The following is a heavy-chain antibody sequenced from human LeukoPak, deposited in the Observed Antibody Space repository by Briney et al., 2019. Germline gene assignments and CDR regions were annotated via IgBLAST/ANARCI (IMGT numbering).Heavy chain of an antibody. CDR3: ARRGPAYCGGDCPYNWFDP. V-gene: IGHV4-59*01. J-gene: IGHJ5*02. CDR1: GGSISSYY. D-gene: IGHD2-21*02. CDR2: VYYSGST. Sequence: PSGTLSLTCAVSGGSISSYYWSWIRQPPGKGLEWIGYVYYSGSTNYNPSLKSRVTISVDTSKNQFSLKLSSVTAADTAVYYCARRGPAYCGGDCPYNWFDPWGQGTLVTVSS.